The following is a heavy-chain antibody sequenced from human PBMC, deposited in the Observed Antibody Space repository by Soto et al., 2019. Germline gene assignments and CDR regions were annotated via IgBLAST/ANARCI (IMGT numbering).Heavy chain of an antibody. V-gene: IGHV3-66*01. CDR3: ARDRSGAVAGHDAFDI. J-gene: IGHJ3*02. D-gene: IGHD6-19*01. CDR1: GFTVSSNY. Sequence: GGSLRLSCAASGFTVSSNYMSWVRQAPGKGLEWVSVIYSGGSTYYADSVKGRFTISRDNSKNTLYLQMNSLRAEDTAVYYCARDRSGAVAGHDAFDIWGQGTMVTVSS. CDR2: IYSGGST.